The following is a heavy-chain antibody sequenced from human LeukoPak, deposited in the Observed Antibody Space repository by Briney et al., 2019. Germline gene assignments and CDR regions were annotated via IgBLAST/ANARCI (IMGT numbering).Heavy chain of an antibody. CDR3: ARVVGLTGYSSSWYSGYYYYMDV. J-gene: IGHJ6*03. D-gene: IGHD6-13*01. Sequence: SVTVSCKASGGTFSSYAISWVRQAPGQGLEWMGGIIPIFGTTNYAQKFQDRVTITADKSTSTAYMELSSLRSEDTAVYYCARVVGLTGYSSSWYSGYYYYMDVWGKGTTVTVSS. CDR2: IIPIFGTT. CDR1: GGTFSSYA. V-gene: IGHV1-69*06.